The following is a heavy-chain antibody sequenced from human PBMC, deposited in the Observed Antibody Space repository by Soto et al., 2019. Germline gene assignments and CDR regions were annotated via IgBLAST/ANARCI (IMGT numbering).Heavy chain of an antibody. D-gene: IGHD6-6*01. Sequence: SQTLSLTCAISGDSVSSNSAAWNWIRQSPSRGLEWLGRTYYRSKWYNDYAVSVKSRITINPDTSKNQFSLQLNSVTPEDTAVYYCARDIGWGYSSSSKAQTYYYGMDVRGQETTVTVSS. CDR1: GDSVSSNSAA. J-gene: IGHJ6*02. CDR3: ARDIGWGYSSSSKAQTYYYGMDV. V-gene: IGHV6-1*01. CDR2: TYYRSKWYN.